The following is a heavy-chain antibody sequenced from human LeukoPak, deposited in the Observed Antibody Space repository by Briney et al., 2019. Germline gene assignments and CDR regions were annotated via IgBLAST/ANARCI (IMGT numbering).Heavy chain of an antibody. J-gene: IGHJ4*02. CDR2: ISYSGTT. CDR1: SASISSSPYF. CDR3: AANSADYNTLGSSYKV. Sequence: SETLSLTCTVSSASISSSPYFWGWIRQSPGKGLEWIGSISYSGTTYYNPSLKSRVTISVDTSKNHFSLNLSSVTAADTAVYYCAANSADYNTLGSSYKVWGQGTLVTVSS. D-gene: IGHD3-10*01. V-gene: IGHV4-39*02.